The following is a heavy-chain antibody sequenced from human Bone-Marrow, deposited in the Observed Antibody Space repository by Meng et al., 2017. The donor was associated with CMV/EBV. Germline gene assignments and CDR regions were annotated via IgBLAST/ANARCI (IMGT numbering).Heavy chain of an antibody. J-gene: IGHJ5*02. CDR3: ARAKNHYCSSTSCYGPWFDP. Sequence: LRLSCTVSGGSISSSSYYWGWIRQPPGKGLEWIGYIYYSGSTYYNPSLKSRVTISVDTSKNQFSLKLSSVTAADTAVYYCARAKNHYCSSTSCYGPWFDPWGQGTLVTVSS. CDR2: IYYSGST. D-gene: IGHD2-2*01. V-gene: IGHV4-30-4*08. CDR1: GGSISSSSYY.